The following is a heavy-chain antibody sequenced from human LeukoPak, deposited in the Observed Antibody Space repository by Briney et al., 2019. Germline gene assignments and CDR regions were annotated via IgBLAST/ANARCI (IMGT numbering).Heavy chain of an antibody. CDR2: VSSSSSYI. V-gene: IGHV3-21*01. J-gene: IGHJ3*02. D-gene: IGHD4-23*01. CDR1: GFTFSSYS. CDR3: ARRHGGIDAFDI. Sequence: GGSLRLSCAASGFTFSSYSMNWVRQAPGKGLEWVSSVSSSSSYIYYADSVKGRFTISRDNAKNSLYLQMNSLRAEDTAVYYCARRHGGIDAFDIWGQGTMVTVSS.